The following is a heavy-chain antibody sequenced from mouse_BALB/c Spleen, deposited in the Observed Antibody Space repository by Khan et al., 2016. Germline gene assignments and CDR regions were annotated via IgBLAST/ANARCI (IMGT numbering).Heavy chain of an antibody. D-gene: IGHD3-1*01. CDR3: ATSTSGYWCYFDY. CDR1: GYSIPSHYS. J-gene: IGHJ2*01. Sequence: EVQLQESGPDLVKPSQSLSLTCTVTGYSIPSHYSWHWIRHFPGNKLEWMGYIHYSGSTNYNPSLKSRISITRDTSKNQFFLQLNSVTTEDTATYYWATSTSGYWCYFDYWGQGTTLTVSS. V-gene: IGHV3-1*02. CDR2: IHYSGST.